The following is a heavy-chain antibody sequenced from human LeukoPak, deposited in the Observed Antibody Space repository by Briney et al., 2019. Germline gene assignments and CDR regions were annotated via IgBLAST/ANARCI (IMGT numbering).Heavy chain of an antibody. D-gene: IGHD1-1*01. J-gene: IGHJ4*02. CDR1: GFTFSSYA. Sequence: PGGSPRLSCAAPGFTFSSYAMSWVRQAPGKGLEWVSAISGSGGSTYYADSVKGRFTISRDNSKNTLYLQMNSLRAEDTAVYYCAKVFGTINWNDEDYWGQGTLVTVSS. V-gene: IGHV3-23*01. CDR3: AKVFGTINWNDEDY. CDR2: ISGSGGST.